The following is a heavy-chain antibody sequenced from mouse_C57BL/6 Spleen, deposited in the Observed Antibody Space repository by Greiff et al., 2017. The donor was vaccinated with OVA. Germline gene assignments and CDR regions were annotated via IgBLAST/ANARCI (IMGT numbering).Heavy chain of an antibody. Sequence: QVQLQQPGAELVMPGASVKLSCKASGYTFTSYWMHWVKQRPGQGLEWIGEIDPSDSYTNYNQKFKGKSTLTVDKSSSTAYMQLSSLTSEDSAVYYCARRNDGYYGDDWGQGTTLTVSS. CDR2: IDPSDSYT. J-gene: IGHJ2*01. CDR3: ARRNDGYYGDD. V-gene: IGHV1-69*01. CDR1: GYTFTSYW. D-gene: IGHD2-3*01.